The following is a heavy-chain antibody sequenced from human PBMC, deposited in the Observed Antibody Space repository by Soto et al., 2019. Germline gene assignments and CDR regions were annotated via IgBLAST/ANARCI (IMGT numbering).Heavy chain of an antibody. CDR3: ASLVMLYSSSYGFVYYMDV. D-gene: IGHD6-13*01. V-gene: IGHV1-18*01. J-gene: IGHJ6*03. CDR1: GYTFTSYG. Sequence: ASVKVSCKASGYTFTSYGISWVRQAPGQGLEWMGWISAYNGNTNYAQKLQGRVTMTTDTSTSTAYMELRSLRSDDTAVYYCASLVMLYSSSYGFVYYMDVWGKGTTVTVSS. CDR2: ISAYNGNT.